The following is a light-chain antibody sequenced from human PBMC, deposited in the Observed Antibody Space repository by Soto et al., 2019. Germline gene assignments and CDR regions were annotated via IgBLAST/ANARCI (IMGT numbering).Light chain of an antibody. CDR3: SSYTGSSTYV. CDR2: EVS. V-gene: IGLV2-18*02. CDR1: SSDVGSYNR. J-gene: IGLJ1*01. Sequence: QSALTQPPSVSGSPGQSVTISCTGTSSDVGSYNRVSWYQQPPGTAPKLMIYEVSHRPSGVPDRFSGSKSGNTASLTISGLQAEDEAVYYCSSYTGSSTYVFGTGTKVTV.